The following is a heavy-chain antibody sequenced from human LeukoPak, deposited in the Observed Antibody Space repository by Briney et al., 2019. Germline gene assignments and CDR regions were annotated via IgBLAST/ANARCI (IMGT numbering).Heavy chain of an antibody. V-gene: IGHV4-59*08. Sequence: PSETLSLTCTVSGGSISSYYWSWIRQPPGKGLEWIGYIYYSGSTNYNPSLKSRVTISVDTSKNQFSLKLSSVTAADTAVYYCARHEGPYYDFWSGSRADWFDPWGQGTLVTVSS. CDR3: ARHEGPYYDFWSGSRADWFDP. CDR1: GGSISSYY. CDR2: IYYSGST. J-gene: IGHJ5*02. D-gene: IGHD3-3*01.